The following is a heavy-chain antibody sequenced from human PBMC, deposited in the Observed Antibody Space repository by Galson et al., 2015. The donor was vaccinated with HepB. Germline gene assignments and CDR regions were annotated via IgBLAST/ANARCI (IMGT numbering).Heavy chain of an antibody. V-gene: IGHV3-7*01. J-gene: IGHJ4*02. D-gene: IGHD6-13*01. CDR2: IKQDGSEK. CDR3: ASSSWHDY. CDR1: GFTFSNYW. Sequence: SLRLSCAASGFTFSNYWMRWVRQAPGKGLDWVANIKQDGSEKYYVNSVKGRFTISRDNAKNSLYLQMNSLRAEDTAVYYCASSSWHDYWGQVTLVTVSS.